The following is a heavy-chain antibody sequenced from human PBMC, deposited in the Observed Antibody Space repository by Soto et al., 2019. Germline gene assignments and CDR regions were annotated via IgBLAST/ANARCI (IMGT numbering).Heavy chain of an antibody. Sequence: SETLSLTCAVSGGSISSGGYSWSWIRQPPGKGLEWIGYIYHSGSTYYNPSLKSRVTVSVDKSNNQFSLNLKSVTAADTAVYYCATLPPRIVVVVLPIPSWGQGTLVTVSS. CDR3: ATLPPRIVVVVLPIPS. CDR2: IYHSGST. V-gene: IGHV4-30-2*01. D-gene: IGHD2-15*01. J-gene: IGHJ4*02. CDR1: GGSISSGGYS.